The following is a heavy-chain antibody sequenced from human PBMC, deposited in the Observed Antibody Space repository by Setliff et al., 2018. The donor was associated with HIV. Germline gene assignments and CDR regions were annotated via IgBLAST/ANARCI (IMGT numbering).Heavy chain of an antibody. D-gene: IGHD6-19*01. CDR2: INPSGGST. CDR3: ARDNSVWSTDF. V-gene: IGHV1-46*01. J-gene: IGHJ4*02. Sequence: ASVKVSCKASGYTSTSYYMHWVRQAPGQGLEWMGIINPSGGSTSYAQKFQGRVTMTRDTSTSTVYMELRSLRSEDTAVYFCARDNSVWSTDFWGQGTLVTVSS. CDR1: GYTSTSYY.